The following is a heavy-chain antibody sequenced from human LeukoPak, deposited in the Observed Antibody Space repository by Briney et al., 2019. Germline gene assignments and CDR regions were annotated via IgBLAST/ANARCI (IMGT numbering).Heavy chain of an antibody. J-gene: IGHJ4*02. V-gene: IGHV4-59*02. CDR1: RGSVRSAY. Sequence: SETLSLTCTVSRGSVRSAYWSWIRQPPGKRLEWIGYMYNSEITNYNPSLKSRVTMSLDMSKNQFSLDLTSVSEADTAVYYCATGHSSGWFDYWGQGSLVIVSS. D-gene: IGHD6-19*01. CDR2: MYNSEIT. CDR3: ATGHSSGWFDY.